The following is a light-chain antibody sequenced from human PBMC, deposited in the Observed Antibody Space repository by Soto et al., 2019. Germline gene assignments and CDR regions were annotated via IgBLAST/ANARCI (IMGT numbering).Light chain of an antibody. CDR2: DAA. V-gene: IGKV1-39*01. CDR3: QQTSSAPFT. J-gene: IGKJ3*01. Sequence: DIQMTQSPYSLSAAVGDRVTIACRASQNINTYLNWYQQKTGKATKLMMFDAASLKSGVTLRFSGRGSRADFTLTITSLQPEDFATYYCQQTSSAPFTFGPGTKVDIK. CDR1: QNINTY.